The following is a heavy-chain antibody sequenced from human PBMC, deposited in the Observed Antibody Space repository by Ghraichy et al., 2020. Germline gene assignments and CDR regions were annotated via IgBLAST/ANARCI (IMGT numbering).Heavy chain of an antibody. CDR1: GYTFTSYY. CDR2: INPSGGST. J-gene: IGHJ6*02. V-gene: IGHV1-46*01. CDR3: ARARGYSSGWYGGDYYYYGMDG. D-gene: IGHD6-19*01. Sequence: ASVKVSCKASGYTFTSYYMHWVRQAPGQGLEWMGIINPSGGSTSYAQKFQGRVTMTRDTSTSTVYMELSSLRSEDTAVYYCARARGYSSGWYGGDYYYYGMDGWGQGTTVTDSS.